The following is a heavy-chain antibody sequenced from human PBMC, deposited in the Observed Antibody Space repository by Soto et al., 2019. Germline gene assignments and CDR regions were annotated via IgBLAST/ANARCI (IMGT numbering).Heavy chain of an antibody. Sequence: PGGSLRLSCAASGFTFGTYAMSWVRQAPGKGLEWVSAISGSAGSTYYADSVKGRFTISRDNSKNTLYLQINSLRGEDTAVYYCAKDGEATRPRNYFAYWGQGTLVTVSS. CDR1: GFTFGTYA. CDR2: ISGSAGST. D-gene: IGHD1-1*01. J-gene: IGHJ4*02. V-gene: IGHV3-23*01. CDR3: AKDGEATRPRNYFAY.